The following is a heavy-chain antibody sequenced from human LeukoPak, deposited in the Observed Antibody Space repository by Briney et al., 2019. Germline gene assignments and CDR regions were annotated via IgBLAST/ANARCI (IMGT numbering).Heavy chain of an antibody. V-gene: IGHV3-11*04. CDR2: ISSSGSTK. J-gene: IGHJ4*02. CDR3: GRDFLTGYFDY. D-gene: IGHD3-9*01. Sequence: LSLTCSVSGGSISSYYWSWIRQPPGKGLEWVSYISSSGSTKYYADSVKGRFTISRDNVKNSLFLQMNSLSDEDTAVYYCGRDFLTGYFDYWGQGTLVTVSS. CDR1: GGSISSYY.